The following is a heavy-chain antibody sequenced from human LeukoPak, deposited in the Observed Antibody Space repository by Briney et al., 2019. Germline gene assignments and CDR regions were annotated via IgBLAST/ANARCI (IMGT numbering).Heavy chain of an antibody. V-gene: IGHV3-20*04. Sequence: GGSLGLSCAASGFTFDDYGMSWVRQAPGKGLEWVSGINWNGGSTGYADSVKGRFTISRDNAKNSLYLQMNSLRAEDTAVYYCARGYSYGASGFDYWGQGTLVTVSS. CDR2: INWNGGST. J-gene: IGHJ4*02. D-gene: IGHD5-18*01. CDR3: ARGYSYGASGFDY. CDR1: GFTFDDYG.